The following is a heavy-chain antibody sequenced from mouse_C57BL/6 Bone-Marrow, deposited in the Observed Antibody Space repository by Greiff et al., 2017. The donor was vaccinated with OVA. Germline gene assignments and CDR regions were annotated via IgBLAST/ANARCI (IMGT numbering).Heavy chain of an antibody. V-gene: IGHV1-69*01. CDR3: ARWNYGSSYWYFDV. Sequence: QVQLQQPGAELVMPGASVKLSCKASGYNFTSYWMHWVKQRPGQGLEWIGEIDPSDSYTNYNQKFKGKSTLTVDKSSRTAYMQLSSLTSEDSAVYYCARWNYGSSYWYFDVWGTGTTVTVSS. CDR1: GYNFTSYW. CDR2: IDPSDSYT. J-gene: IGHJ1*03. D-gene: IGHD1-1*01.